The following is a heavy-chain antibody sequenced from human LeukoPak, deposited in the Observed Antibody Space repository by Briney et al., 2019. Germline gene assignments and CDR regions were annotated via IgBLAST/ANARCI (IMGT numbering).Heavy chain of an antibody. Sequence: SQTLSLTCTVSGGSISSGDYYWSWIHQPPGKGLEWLGYIYYSGSTYYNPSLKSRVTISVDTSKNQFSLKLSSVTAADTAVYYCARMVYSSSLIDYWGQGTLVTVSS. J-gene: IGHJ4*02. V-gene: IGHV4-30-4*01. CDR3: ARMVYSSSLIDY. CDR2: IYYSGST. CDR1: GGSISSGDYY. D-gene: IGHD6-13*01.